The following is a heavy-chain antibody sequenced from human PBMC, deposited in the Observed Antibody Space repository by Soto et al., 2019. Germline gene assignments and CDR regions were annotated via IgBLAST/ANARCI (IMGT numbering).Heavy chain of an antibody. D-gene: IGHD3-3*01. CDR2: ISWNSGSI. J-gene: IGHJ4*02. CDR1: GFTFDDYA. Sequence: SLRLSCAASGFTFDDYAMHWVRQAPGKGLEWVSGISWNSGSIGYADSVKGRFTISRDNAKNSLYLQMNSLRAEDTALYYCAKDRTYDFWSGYYFYWGQGTLVTVSS. V-gene: IGHV3-9*01. CDR3: AKDRTYDFWSGYYFY.